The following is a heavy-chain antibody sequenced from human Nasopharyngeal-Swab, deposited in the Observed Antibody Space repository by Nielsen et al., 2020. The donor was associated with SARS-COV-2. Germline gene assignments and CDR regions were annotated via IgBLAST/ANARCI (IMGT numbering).Heavy chain of an antibody. Sequence: GESLKISCSASGFTFSSYVMHWVRQAPGKGLEYVSAISSNGGSTYYADSVKGRFTISRDNSKNTLYLQMSSLRAEDTAVYYCVKGGYGVYFDYWGQGTLVTVSS. D-gene: IGHD4-17*01. V-gene: IGHV3-64D*06. J-gene: IGHJ4*02. CDR2: ISSNGGST. CDR1: GFTFSSYV. CDR3: VKGGYGVYFDY.